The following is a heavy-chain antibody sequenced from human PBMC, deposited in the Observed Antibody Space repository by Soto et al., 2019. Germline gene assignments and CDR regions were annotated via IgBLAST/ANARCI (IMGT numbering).Heavy chain of an antibody. CDR3: ASDILTGYAH. D-gene: IGHD3-9*01. J-gene: IGHJ4*02. V-gene: IGHV3-30-3*01. CDR1: GFTFSSYA. CDR2: ISYDGSNK. Sequence: GGSLRLSCAASGFTFSSYAMHWVRQAPGKGLEWVAVISYDGSNKYYADSVKGRFTISRDNSKNTLYLQMNSLRAEDTAVYYCASDILTGYAHWGQGTLVTVSS.